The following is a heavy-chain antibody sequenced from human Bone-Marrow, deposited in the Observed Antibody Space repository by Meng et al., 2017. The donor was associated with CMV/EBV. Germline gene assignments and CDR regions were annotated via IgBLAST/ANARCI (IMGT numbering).Heavy chain of an antibody. Sequence: ASVKVSCKASGYNFRTFGISWVRKAPGQGLEWMGWISGYNGNTNYTQKFQGSVTMTRDTSTSTAYMELRSLRSDDTAVYYCARDRVLRGVNGMDVWGQGTTVTVSS. CDR3: ARDRVLRGVNGMDV. D-gene: IGHD3-10*01. J-gene: IGHJ6*02. V-gene: IGHV1-18*01. CDR1: GYNFRTFG. CDR2: ISGYNGNT.